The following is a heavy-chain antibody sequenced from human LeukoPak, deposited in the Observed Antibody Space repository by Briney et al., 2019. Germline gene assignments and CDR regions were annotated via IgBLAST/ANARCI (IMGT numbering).Heavy chain of an antibody. CDR1: GFTFSSYS. Sequence: GGSLRLSCAASGFTFSSYSMNWVRQAPGKGLEWVSSISGTGTATYHADSEKGRFTISRDNSEDTLYLQMNSLRVEDTAVYYCAKGDSSGPFDYWGQGTLVTVSS. CDR3: AKGDSSGPFDY. V-gene: IGHV3-23*01. CDR2: ISGTGTAT. D-gene: IGHD3-22*01. J-gene: IGHJ4*02.